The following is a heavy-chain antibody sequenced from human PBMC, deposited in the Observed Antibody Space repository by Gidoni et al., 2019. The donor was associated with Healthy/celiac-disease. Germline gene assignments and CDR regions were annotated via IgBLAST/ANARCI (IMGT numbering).Heavy chain of an antibody. CDR3: ARYSYGFDY. CDR2: INPSGGSK. Sequence: QVQLVQSGAEVKKPGASVTVSCKASGYTFTSYYMHWVRQAPGQGLEWMGIINPSGGSKSYEQKFQGRVTMTRDKSTRTVYMELSSLRSEDTAVYYCARYSYGFDYWGQGTLVTVSS. V-gene: IGHV1-46*01. CDR1: GYTFTSYY. J-gene: IGHJ4*02. D-gene: IGHD5-18*01.